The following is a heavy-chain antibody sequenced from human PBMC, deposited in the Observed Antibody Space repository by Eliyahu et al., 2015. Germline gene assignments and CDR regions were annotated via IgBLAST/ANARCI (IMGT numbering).Heavy chain of an antibody. V-gene: IGHV4-34*01. CDR2: INHSGST. CDR1: GGSFSGYY. D-gene: IGHD1-7*01. Sequence: QVQLQQWGAGLLKPSEXLSXTCAVYGGSFSGYYWSWIRQPPGKGLEWIGEINHSGSTNYNPSLKSRVTISVDTSKNQFSLKLSSVTAADTAVYYCAGSFGTTNPDAFDIWGQGTMVTVSS. CDR3: AGSFGTTNPDAFDI. J-gene: IGHJ3*02.